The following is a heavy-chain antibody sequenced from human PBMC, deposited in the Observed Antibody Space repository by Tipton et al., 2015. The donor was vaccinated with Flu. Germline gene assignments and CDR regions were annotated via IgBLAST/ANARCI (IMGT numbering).Heavy chain of an antibody. CDR2: IYYSGST. CDR1: GGSISSYY. V-gene: IGHV4-59*01. J-gene: IGHJ4*02. Sequence: TLSLTCTVSGGSISSYYWSCIRQPPGKGLEWIGYIYYSGSTNYNPSLKSRVTISVDTSKNQFSLKLSSVTAADTAVYYCARLNGDYDILTGYYVEYYFDYWGQGTLVTVSS. D-gene: IGHD3-9*01. CDR3: ARLNGDYDILTGYYVEYYFDY.